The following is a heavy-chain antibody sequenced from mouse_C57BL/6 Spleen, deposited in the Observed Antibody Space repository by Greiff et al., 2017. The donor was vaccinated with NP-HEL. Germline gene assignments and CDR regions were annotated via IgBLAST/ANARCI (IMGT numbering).Heavy chain of an antibody. CDR2: ISSGSSTI. Sequence: VQLKESGGGLVKPGGSLKLSCAASGFTFSDYGMHWVRQAPEKGLEWVAYISSGSSTIYYADTVKGRFTISRDNAKNTLFLQMTSLRSEDTAMYYCARPGGLAWFAYWGRGTLVTVSA. D-gene: IGHD1-1*02. CDR3: ARPGGLAWFAY. V-gene: IGHV5-17*01. J-gene: IGHJ3*01. CDR1: GFTFSDYG.